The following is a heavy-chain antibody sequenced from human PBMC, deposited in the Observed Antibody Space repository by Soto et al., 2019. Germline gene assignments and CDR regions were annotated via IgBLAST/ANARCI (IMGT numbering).Heavy chain of an antibody. J-gene: IGHJ4*02. CDR1: GGSVTSGGYY. CDR2: IYSSGDT. D-gene: IGHD1-1*01. V-gene: IGHV4-31*03. Sequence: QVQLQESGPGLVRPSQTLSLTCTVSGGSVTSGGYYWSWIRHCPGKGLEWFGSIYSSGDTNYNPCHHRGVAVSVETSKNQFSLQLTWLSVSETAIYYWMGECGTSVRDGCDCWGQGILASVSS. CDR3: MGECGTSVRDGCDC.